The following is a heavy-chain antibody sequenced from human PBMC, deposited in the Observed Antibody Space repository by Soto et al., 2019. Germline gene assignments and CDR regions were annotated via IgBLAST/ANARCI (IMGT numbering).Heavy chain of an antibody. CDR3: ARMGSSTLYYFDY. D-gene: IGHD6-13*01. CDR2: INHSGST. Sequence: WVRQMPGKGLEWIGEINHSGSTNYSPSLKSRVTISLDTSKNQFSLNLSSVTAADTAVYYCARMGSSTLYYFDYWGQGTLVTVSS. V-gene: IGHV4-34*01. J-gene: IGHJ4*02.